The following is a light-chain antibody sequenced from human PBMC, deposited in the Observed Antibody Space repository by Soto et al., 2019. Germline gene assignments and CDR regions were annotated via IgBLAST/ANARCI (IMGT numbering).Light chain of an antibody. CDR3: AAWDDRLNGPV. CDR1: SSNIGLND. V-gene: IGLV1-44*01. Sequence: QSVLTQPPSASGTPGQTVTISCSGSSSNIGLNDVHWYRQLSGTAPQILIYDTNQQATGVPDRCSGSRSGTSASLAIHGLQSEDEADYHCAAWDDRLNGPVFGGGTKLTVL. CDR2: DTN. J-gene: IGLJ2*01.